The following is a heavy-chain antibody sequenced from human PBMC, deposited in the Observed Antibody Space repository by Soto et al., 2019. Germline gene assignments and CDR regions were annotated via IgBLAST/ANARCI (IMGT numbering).Heavy chain of an antibody. V-gene: IGHV3-30-3*01. CDR1: GFSFSISP. J-gene: IGHJ4*02. CDR3: ARGGAMGVDY. Sequence: PGGSLRLSCAASGFSFSISPMHWVRQAPGKGPEWVALISYDGTNKFYADSVKGRFTISRDNSKSTLYLQVDSLRPEDTAVYYCARGGAMGVDYWGQGTLVTVSS. CDR2: ISYDGTNK. D-gene: IGHD1-26*01.